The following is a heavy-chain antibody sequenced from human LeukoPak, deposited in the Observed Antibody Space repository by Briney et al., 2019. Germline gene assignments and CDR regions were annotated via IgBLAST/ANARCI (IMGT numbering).Heavy chain of an antibody. J-gene: IGHJ4*02. CDR2: IYHSGST. Sequence: ASETLSLTCAVSGFSISSGYYWDWIRQPPGKGLEWIGNIYHSGSTYYNPSLKNRVTISVDTSKNQFSLKLTSVTAADTAVYYCARRPISTGIDYWGQGTLVTVSS. D-gene: IGHD1-1*01. CDR1: GFSISSGYY. V-gene: IGHV4-38-2*01. CDR3: ARRPISTGIDY.